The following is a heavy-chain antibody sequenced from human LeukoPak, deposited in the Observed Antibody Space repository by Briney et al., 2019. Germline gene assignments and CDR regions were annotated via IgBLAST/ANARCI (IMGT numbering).Heavy chain of an antibody. CDR1: GFTFSSYA. CDR2: ISGSGGST. Sequence: GGSLRLSCAASGFTFSSYAMSWVRQAPGKGLEWVSAISGSGGSTYYADSVKGRFTISRDNSKNTLYLQMNSLRAEDTAVYYCAKDHILRCFDWSPEYYFDYWGQGTLVTVSS. V-gene: IGHV3-23*01. J-gene: IGHJ4*02. CDR3: AKDHILRCFDWSPEYYFDY. D-gene: IGHD3-9*01.